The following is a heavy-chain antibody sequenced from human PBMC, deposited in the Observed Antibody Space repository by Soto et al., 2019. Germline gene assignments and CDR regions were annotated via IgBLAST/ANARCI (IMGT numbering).Heavy chain of an antibody. D-gene: IGHD5-12*01. V-gene: IGHV3-30*19. Sequence: QVQLVESGGGVVQPGRSLRLSCAASGFTFTTYGIHWVRQTPGKGLEWVAVISSDGTDKYYADSVKGRFTISRDDSKNTLYLQMNSLRPEDTAVYYCARGHFYGYMVPWYFDLWGRGTLVTVSS. CDR3: ARGHFYGYMVPWYFDL. CDR2: ISSDGTDK. J-gene: IGHJ2*01. CDR1: GFTFTTYG.